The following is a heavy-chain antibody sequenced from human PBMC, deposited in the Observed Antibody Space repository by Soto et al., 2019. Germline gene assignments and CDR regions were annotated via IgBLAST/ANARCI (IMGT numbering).Heavy chain of an antibody. D-gene: IGHD3-16*01. Sequence: SGPTLVKPTQTLTLTCTFSGFSLSTSGVGVGWIRQPPGKALEWLALIYWDDDKRYSPSLKSRLTITKDTSKNQVVLTMTNMDPVDTATYYCAHRPSLRGGFGLYFDYWGQGTLVTVSS. CDR3: AHRPSLRGGFGLYFDY. CDR2: IYWDDDK. V-gene: IGHV2-5*02. J-gene: IGHJ4*02. CDR1: GFSLSTSGVG.